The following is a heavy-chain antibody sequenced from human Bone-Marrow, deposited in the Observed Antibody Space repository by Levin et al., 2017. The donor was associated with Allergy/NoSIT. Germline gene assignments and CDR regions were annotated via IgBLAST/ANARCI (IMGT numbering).Heavy chain of an antibody. Sequence: GESLKISCSVSGITYNFHMYAMHWVRQAPGKGLESVSSIGSYGSTTYYADSVKGRFTISRDNSKNTLYLQMDSLRAEDTAVYFCARGRLLEADFDLWGQGALVNVSS. D-gene: IGHD6-13*01. CDR2: IGSYGSTT. J-gene: IGHJ4*02. CDR1: GITYNFHMYA. V-gene: IGHV3-64*04. CDR3: ARGRLLEADFDL.